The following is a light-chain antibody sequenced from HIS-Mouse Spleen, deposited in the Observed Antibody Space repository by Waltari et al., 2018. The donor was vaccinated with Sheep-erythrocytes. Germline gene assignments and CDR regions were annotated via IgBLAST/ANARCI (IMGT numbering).Light chain of an antibody. J-gene: IGLJ1*01. Sequence: SYELTQPPSVSVSPGQTARITGSGDALPKKYAYWYQQKSGQAPVLVIYEDSKRPSGIPERFSGSSSGTMATLTISGAQVEDEADYYCYSTDSSGNHYVFGTGTKVTVL. CDR1: ALPKKY. CDR3: YSTDSSGNHYV. CDR2: EDS. V-gene: IGLV3-10*01.